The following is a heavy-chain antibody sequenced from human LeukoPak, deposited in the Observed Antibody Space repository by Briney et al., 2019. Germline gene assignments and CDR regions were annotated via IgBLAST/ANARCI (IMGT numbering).Heavy chain of an antibody. D-gene: IGHD3-22*01. Sequence: PGGSLRLSCAASGFTFDDYAMHWVRQAPGKGLEWVSLISGDGGSTYYADSVKGRFTISRDNSKNSLYPQMNSLRTEDTALYYCAKGGYYDSSGYLDWFDPWGQGTLVTVSS. CDR3: AKGGYYDSSGYLDWFDP. CDR2: ISGDGGST. V-gene: IGHV3-43*02. J-gene: IGHJ5*02. CDR1: GFTFDDYA.